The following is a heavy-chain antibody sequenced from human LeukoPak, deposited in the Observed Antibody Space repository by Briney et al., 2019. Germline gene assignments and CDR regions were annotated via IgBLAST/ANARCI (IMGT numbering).Heavy chain of an antibody. J-gene: IGHJ6*03. D-gene: IGHD2-21*02. CDR1: GFTFSSYE. Sequence: GGSLRLSCAASGFTFSSYEMNWVRQAPGKGLEWVSSISSSSSYIYYADSVKGRFTISRDNAKNSLYLQMNSLRAEDTAVYYCARDGVTAYYYYYYMDVWGKGTTVTISS. V-gene: IGHV3-21*01. CDR2: ISSSSSYI. CDR3: ARDGVTAYYYYYYMDV.